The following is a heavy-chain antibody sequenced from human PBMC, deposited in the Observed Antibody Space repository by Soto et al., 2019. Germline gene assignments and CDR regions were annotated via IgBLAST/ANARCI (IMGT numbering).Heavy chain of an antibody. CDR3: AREPGLVTQGY. CDR1: GFTFSSYW. D-gene: IGHD4-4*01. CDR2: IKHDGSEK. Sequence: EVQLVESGGGLVQPGGSLRLSCAASGFTFSSYWMSWVRQAPGQGLEWVANIKHDGSEKNYVDSVKGRFTISRDNAKNSLYLQMNSLRAEDTAVYYCAREPGLVTQGYWGQGVLVTVSS. V-gene: IGHV3-7*01. J-gene: IGHJ4*02.